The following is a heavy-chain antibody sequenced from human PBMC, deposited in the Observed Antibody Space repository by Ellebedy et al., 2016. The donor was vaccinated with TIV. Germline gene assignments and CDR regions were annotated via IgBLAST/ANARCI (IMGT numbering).Heavy chain of an antibody. CDR1: GFTFSNAW. V-gene: IGHV3-15*01. D-gene: IGHD5-18*01. CDR3: TTVYRYNYDSV. Sequence: GESLKISCAASGFTFSNAWMNWVRQAPGKGLEWVGRIKSKTDGGAADYGAPVKGRFTISRDDSKNTLYLLMNSLKTEDTAVYFCTTVYRYNYDSVWGQGTLVTVSS. CDR2: IKSKTDGGAA. J-gene: IGHJ4*02.